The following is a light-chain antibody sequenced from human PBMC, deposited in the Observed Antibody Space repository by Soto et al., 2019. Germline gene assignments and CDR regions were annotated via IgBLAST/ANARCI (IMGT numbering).Light chain of an antibody. CDR2: QVS. V-gene: IGKV2-24*01. CDR3: IQFSHFPRT. J-gene: IGKJ1*01. CDR1: QSLVYSDGNTY. Sequence: VLTQTPLSSPVTLGQPASISCRSSQSLVYSDGNTYLSWLQQRPGQPLRLLIYQVSNRFSGVPDRFSGSGAGTDFTLKISSVEAEDVGVYSCIQFSHFPRTFGQGTMVEIK.